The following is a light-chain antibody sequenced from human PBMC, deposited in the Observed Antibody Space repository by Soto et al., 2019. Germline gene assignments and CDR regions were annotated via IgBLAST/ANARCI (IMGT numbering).Light chain of an antibody. Sequence: DIQMTQSPSSLPASVGDRVAIACRASQSISKYSNWYQQKPGEAPRLLISSTSNLQSGVPSRFRGSGSGTDFTLTIIGLQPEDFATYYCQQSYSTPLTFGGGTRVEMK. V-gene: IGKV1-39*01. J-gene: IGKJ4*01. CDR2: STS. CDR1: QSISKY. CDR3: QQSYSTPLT.